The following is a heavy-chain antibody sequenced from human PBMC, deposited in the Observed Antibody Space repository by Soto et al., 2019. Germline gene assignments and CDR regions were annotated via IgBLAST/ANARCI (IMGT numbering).Heavy chain of an antibody. CDR1: GYRFTAYY. CDR3: ARDGNFAFLGYSFAFDF. J-gene: IGHJ4*02. V-gene: IGHV1-2*06. CDR2: MNLDTGGT. D-gene: IGHD5-18*01. Sequence: ASVKVSCKTSGYRFTAYYIHWVRQAPGQGLEWMGRMNLDTGGTTYAQKFQGRVTMTRDTSISTAYMELSSLKSDDTAMYYCARDGNFAFLGYSFAFDFWGQGTLVTVSS.